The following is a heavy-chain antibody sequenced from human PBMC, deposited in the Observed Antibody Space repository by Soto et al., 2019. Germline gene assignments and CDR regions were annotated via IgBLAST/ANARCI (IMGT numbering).Heavy chain of an antibody. J-gene: IGHJ6*02. V-gene: IGHV3-21*01. CDR3: ARDSVVAALTGTYYYYRMDV. CDR1: GFTFSSYS. Sequence: GGSLRLSCAASGFTFSSYSMNWVRQAPGKGLEWVSSISSSSSYIYYADSVKGRFTISRDNAKNSLYLQMNSLRAEDTAVYYCARDSVVAALTGTYYYYRMDVWGQGTTVTVSS. CDR2: ISSSSSYI. D-gene: IGHD2-15*01.